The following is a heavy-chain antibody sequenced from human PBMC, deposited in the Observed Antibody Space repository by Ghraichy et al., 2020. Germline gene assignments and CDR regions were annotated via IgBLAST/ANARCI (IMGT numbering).Heavy chain of an antibody. CDR3: ASLGCSSTSCYEVDV. J-gene: IGHJ6*02. Sequence: ETLSLTCAVYGGSFSGYYWSWIRQPPGKGLEWIGEINHSGSTNYNPSLKSRVTISVDTSKNQFSLKLSSVTAADTAVYYCASLGCSSTSCYEVDVWGQGTTVTVSS. D-gene: IGHD2-2*01. V-gene: IGHV4-34*01. CDR1: GGSFSGYY. CDR2: INHSGST.